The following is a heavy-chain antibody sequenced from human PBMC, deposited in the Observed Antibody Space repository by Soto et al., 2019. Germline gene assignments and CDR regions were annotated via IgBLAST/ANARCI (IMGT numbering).Heavy chain of an antibody. CDR3: ARGVTATRYNRFDP. CDR2: IYYSGST. D-gene: IGHD2-21*02. J-gene: IGHJ5*02. V-gene: IGHV4-30-4*01. CDR1: GGSISSGDYY. Sequence: PSETLSLTCTVSGGSISSGDYYWSWIRQPPGKGLEWIGYIYYSGSTYYNPSLKSRVTISVDTSKNQFSLKLSSVTAADTAVYYCARGVTATRYNRFDPWGQGTLVTVSS.